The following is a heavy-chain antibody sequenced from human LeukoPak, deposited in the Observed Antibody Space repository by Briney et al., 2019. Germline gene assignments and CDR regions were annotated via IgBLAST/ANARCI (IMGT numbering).Heavy chain of an antibody. CDR2: INTADGNT. Sequence: ASVKVSCKASGYTFTNHAMHWVRQAPGQGLEWMGWINTADGNTKYSQKFQGRVTITRDTSASTAYMELSSLRSEDTAVYYCARSIAAAALNWFDPWGQGTLVTVSS. V-gene: IGHV1-3*04. CDR1: GYTFTNHA. J-gene: IGHJ5*02. D-gene: IGHD6-13*01. CDR3: ARSIAAAALNWFDP.